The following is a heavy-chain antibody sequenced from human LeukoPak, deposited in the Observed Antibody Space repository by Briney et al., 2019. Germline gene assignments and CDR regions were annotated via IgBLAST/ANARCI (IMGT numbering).Heavy chain of an antibody. CDR3: AGESCGYALGY. V-gene: IGHV4-34*01. CDR2: IYNSGRT. D-gene: IGHD5-18*01. CDR1: GGSFTGYY. J-gene: IGHJ4*02. Sequence: PSETLSLTCTVYGGSFTGYYCGWIRQPPGKGLEWIGGIYNSGRTNYNPSLTSRVTISIDTAKNQFSLKVSSVTAADTAVYYCAGESCGYALGYWGQGTLVTVSS.